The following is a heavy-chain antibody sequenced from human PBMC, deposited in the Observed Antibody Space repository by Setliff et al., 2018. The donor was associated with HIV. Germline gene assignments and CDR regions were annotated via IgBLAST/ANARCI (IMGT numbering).Heavy chain of an antibody. D-gene: IGHD3-3*01. CDR2: ISVDGSGK. CDR1: GFTFSDSV. Sequence: PGGSLRLSCTASGFTFSDSVMHWVRQPPGKGLEWVAAISVDGSGKFYADSVKGRFTISRDNSRNTLYLQMNSLRDEDTAVYYCAKGSGKITIYYYYMDVWGKGTTVTVSS. J-gene: IGHJ6*03. CDR3: AKGSGKITIYYYYMDV. V-gene: IGHV3-30*01.